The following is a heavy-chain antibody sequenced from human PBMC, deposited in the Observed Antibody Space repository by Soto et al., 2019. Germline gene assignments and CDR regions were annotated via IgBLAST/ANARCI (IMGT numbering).Heavy chain of an antibody. CDR3: ATVGYCSSTSCHPTRGGNWFDP. CDR2: FDPEDGET. V-gene: IGHV1-24*01. D-gene: IGHD2-2*03. J-gene: IGHJ5*02. Sequence: VASVKVSCKVSGYTLTELSMHWVRQAPGKRLEGMGGFDPEDGETIYAQKFQGRVTMTGDTFTDTAYMELSSLRSEDTAVYYCATVGYCSSTSCHPTRGGNWFDPWGQGTLVTVSS. CDR1: GYTLTELS.